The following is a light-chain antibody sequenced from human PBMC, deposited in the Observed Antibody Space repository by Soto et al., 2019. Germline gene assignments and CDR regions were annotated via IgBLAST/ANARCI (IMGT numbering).Light chain of an antibody. CDR1: QPVEYITSEKNY. J-gene: IGKJ2*01. CDR3: QQYYDTPYT. CDR2: WPS. V-gene: IGKV4-1*01. Sequence: DIVMTHSQASLPGSLGGRATINCKPGQPVEYITSEKNYLAWYQQKPGQPPKLLIYWPSTRESGVPDRFSGSGSGTDFTLTISSLQAEDVAVYYCQQYYDTPYTFGQGTKLVIK.